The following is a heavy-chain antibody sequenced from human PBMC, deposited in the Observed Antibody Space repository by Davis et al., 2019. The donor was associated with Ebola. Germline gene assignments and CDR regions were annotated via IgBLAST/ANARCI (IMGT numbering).Heavy chain of an antibody. CDR2: IYYSGST. CDR3: ARHTGGSWFGEYLNWFDP. Sequence: MPSETLSLTCTVSGGSISSGGYYWSWIRPHPGKGLEWIGYIYYSGSTYYNPSLKSRVTISVDTSKNQFSLKLSSVTAADTAVYYCARHTGGSWFGEYLNWFDPWGQGTLVTVSS. V-gene: IGHV4-31*03. CDR1: GGSISSGGYY. J-gene: IGHJ5*02. D-gene: IGHD3-10*01.